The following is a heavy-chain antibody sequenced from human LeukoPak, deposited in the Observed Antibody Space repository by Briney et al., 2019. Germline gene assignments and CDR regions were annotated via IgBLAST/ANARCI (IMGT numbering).Heavy chain of an antibody. J-gene: IGHJ2*01. CDR2: IYYSGST. CDR1: GGSFSGYY. Sequence: PSETLSLTCAVYGGSFSGYYWSWIRQPPGKGLEWIGYIYYSGSTNYNPSLKSRVTISVDTSKNQFSLKLSSVTAADTAVYYCARGGYSYGLPYWYFDLWGRGTLVTVSS. CDR3: ARGGYSYGLPYWYFDL. V-gene: IGHV4-59*01. D-gene: IGHD5-18*01.